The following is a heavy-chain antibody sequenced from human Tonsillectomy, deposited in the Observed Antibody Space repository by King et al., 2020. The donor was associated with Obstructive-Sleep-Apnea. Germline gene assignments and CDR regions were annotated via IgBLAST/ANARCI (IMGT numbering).Heavy chain of an antibody. J-gene: IGHJ5*02. Sequence: VQLVESGGGVVQPGRSLRLSCAASGFTFSSYTMHWVRQAPGKGLEWGALISYDGSNKYYADSVKGRFTISRANSKNTLYLQMNSLRAEDTAVYFCARDDTGSWFGELFSWFDPWGQGTLVTVSS. CDR1: GFTFSSYT. CDR2: ISYDGSNK. CDR3: ARDDTGSWFGELFSWFDP. V-gene: IGHV3-30*04. D-gene: IGHD3-10*01.